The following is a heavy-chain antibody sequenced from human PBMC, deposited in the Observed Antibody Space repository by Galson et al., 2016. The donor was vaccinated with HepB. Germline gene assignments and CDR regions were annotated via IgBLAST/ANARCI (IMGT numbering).Heavy chain of an antibody. CDR2: ISGGGGST. CDR3: GHFPHL. CDR1: GFTFSNYA. J-gene: IGHJ4*02. Sequence: SLRLSCAASGFTFSNYAMSWVRQAPGKGLEWVSGISGGGGSTYYGDSVKGRFTTSRDNFKNTLYLQMNSLRAEDTAVYYCGHFPHLWGQGTRVTVSS. V-gene: IGHV3-23*01.